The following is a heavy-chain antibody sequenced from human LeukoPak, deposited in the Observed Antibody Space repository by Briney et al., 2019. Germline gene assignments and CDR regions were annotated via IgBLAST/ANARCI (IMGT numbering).Heavy chain of an antibody. CDR1: GGSISSSSYY. J-gene: IGHJ4*02. V-gene: IGHV4-39*01. D-gene: IGHD6-13*01. CDR3: AKHGRAIAASGAKDYFDY. Sequence: SETLSLTCTVSGGSISSSSYYWGWIRQPPGKGLEWIGSLYYSGSTYYNPSLKSRVTISVDTSKNQSSLKLSSVTAADTAVYYCAKHGRAIAASGAKDYFDYWGQGTLVTVYS. CDR2: LYYSGST.